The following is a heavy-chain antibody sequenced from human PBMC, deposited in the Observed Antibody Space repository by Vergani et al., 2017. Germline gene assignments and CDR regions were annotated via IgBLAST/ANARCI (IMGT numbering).Heavy chain of an antibody. Sequence: QVQLQESGPGLVKPSETLSLTCTVSGYSISSGYYWGWIRQPPGKWLLSIVSIYHSGRTYYNPSLKSRVTISVDTSKNQLALKLSSVTAADTAVYYCARDGTWGQGTLVTVSS. J-gene: IGHJ5*02. V-gene: IGHV4-38-2*02. CDR3: ARDGT. D-gene: IGHD1-26*01. CDR1: GYSISSGYY. CDR2: IYHSGRT.